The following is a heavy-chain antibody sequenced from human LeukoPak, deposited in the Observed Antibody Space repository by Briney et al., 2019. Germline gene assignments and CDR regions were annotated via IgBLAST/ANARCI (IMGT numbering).Heavy chain of an antibody. V-gene: IGHV3-7*01. D-gene: IGHD3-9*01. J-gene: IGHJ3*02. CDR1: GFTFSSYW. CDR3: ARVGIFWLEIGSAFDI. CDR2: IKQDGSEK. Sequence: HPGGSLRLSCAASGFTFSSYWMSWVRQAPGKGLEWVANIKQDGSEKYYVDSVKGRFTISRDNAKNSLYLQMNSLRAEDTAVYYCARVGIFWLEIGSAFDIWGQGTMVTVSS.